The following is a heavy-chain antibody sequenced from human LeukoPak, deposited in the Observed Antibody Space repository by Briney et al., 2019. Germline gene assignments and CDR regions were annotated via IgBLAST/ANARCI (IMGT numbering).Heavy chain of an antibody. Sequence: GGSLRLSCAASGITLSNYDVNWVRQAPGKGLAWVSFISSRSTYIYYADSVKGRFTISRDNAKNSLYLQMNSLRAEDTAVYYCARGSVVPAAKDAFDIWGQGTMVTVSS. V-gene: IGHV3-21*01. CDR2: ISSRSTYI. D-gene: IGHD2-2*01. CDR3: ARGSVVPAAKDAFDI. CDR1: GITLSNYD. J-gene: IGHJ3*02.